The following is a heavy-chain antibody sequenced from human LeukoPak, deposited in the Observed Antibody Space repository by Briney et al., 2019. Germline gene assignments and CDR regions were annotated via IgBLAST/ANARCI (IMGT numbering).Heavy chain of an antibody. CDR2: ISSSSSYI. D-gene: IGHD6-13*01. CDR3: ASSSSSWSNYYYDYMDV. V-gene: IGHV3-21*01. Sequence: GGSLRLSCAASGFTFSSYSMNWVRQAPGKGLEWVSSISSSSSYIYYADSVKGRFTISRDNAKNSLYLQMNSLRAEDTAVYYCASSSSSWSNYYYDYMDVWGKGTTVTVSS. CDR1: GFTFSSYS. J-gene: IGHJ6*03.